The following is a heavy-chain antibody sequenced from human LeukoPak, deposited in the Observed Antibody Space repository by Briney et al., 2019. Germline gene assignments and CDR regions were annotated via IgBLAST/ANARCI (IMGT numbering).Heavy chain of an antibody. D-gene: IGHD5-24*01. CDR2: IYYSGST. V-gene: IGHV4-59*08. J-gene: IGHJ4*02. CDR3: AKRGGDGYNPDY. Sequence: PSETLSLTCTVSGGSISSSYWSWIRQPPGKGLEWMGYIYYSGSTNNNPSLKRRVTISVDTSKNQVSLKLSSVTAADTAVYYCAKRGGDGYNPDYWGQGTLVSVSS. CDR1: GGSISSSY.